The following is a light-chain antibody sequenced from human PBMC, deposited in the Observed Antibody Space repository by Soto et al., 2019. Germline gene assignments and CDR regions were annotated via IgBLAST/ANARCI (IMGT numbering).Light chain of an antibody. Sequence: DIQVTQSPATLSSFLLDTVTITCRASQRISGWLAWHQQKPGKAPKLLIYDVSALKRGVPPRFSGSGSGTEFTLTISSLQPEDFATYYCQQYDSFSVTFGQGTKVDIK. CDR2: DVS. V-gene: IGKV1-5*01. CDR3: QQYDSFSVT. J-gene: IGKJ1*01. CDR1: QRISGW.